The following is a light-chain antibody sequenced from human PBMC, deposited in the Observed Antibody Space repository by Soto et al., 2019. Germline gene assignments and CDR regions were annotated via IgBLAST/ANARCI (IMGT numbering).Light chain of an antibody. V-gene: IGKV3-20*01. Sequence: VLTQSPGTLSLSPGESATLSCRARQTVSITYLTWYQQKPGQAPRLLIFGASKRATGIPDRFSGSGSGRDFTLTISRLEPEDFSVYYGQQYGSSPLISFGQGTRLEIK. CDR3: QQYGSSPLIS. CDR1: QTVSITY. J-gene: IGKJ5*01. CDR2: GAS.